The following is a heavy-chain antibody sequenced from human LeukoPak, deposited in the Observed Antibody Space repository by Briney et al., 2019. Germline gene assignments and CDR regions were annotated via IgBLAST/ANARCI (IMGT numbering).Heavy chain of an antibody. CDR2: IYYSGST. CDR1: GGSISSYY. J-gene: IGHJ3*02. V-gene: IGHV4-59*01. CDR3: ARAHSGSYWRNAFDI. Sequence: SETLSLTCTVSGGSISSYYWSWIRQPPGKGLEWIGYIYYSGSTNYNPSLKSRVTISVDTSKNQFSLKLSFVTAADTAVYYCARAHSGSYWRNAFDIWGQGTMVTVSS. D-gene: IGHD1-26*01.